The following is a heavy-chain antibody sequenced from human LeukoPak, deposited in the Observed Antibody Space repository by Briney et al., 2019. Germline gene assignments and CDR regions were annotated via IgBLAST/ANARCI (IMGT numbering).Heavy chain of an antibody. CDR1: GYTFTSYG. CDR2: ISAYNGNT. D-gene: IGHD1-26*01. Sequence: ASVKVSCKASGYTFTSYGISWVRQAPGQGLEWMGWISAYNGNTNYAQKLQGRVTMTTDTSTSTAYMELRSLRSDDTAVYYCAREGHLAVGAFSPSFWGQGTLVTVSS. CDR3: AREGHLAVGAFSPSF. J-gene: IGHJ4*02. V-gene: IGHV1-18*01.